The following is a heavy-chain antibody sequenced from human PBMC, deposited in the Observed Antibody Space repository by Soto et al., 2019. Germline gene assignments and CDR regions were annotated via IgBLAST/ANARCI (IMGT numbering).Heavy chain of an antibody. J-gene: IGHJ5*02. Sequence: SETLSLTCAVYGGSFSGYYWSWIRQPPGKGLEWIGEINHSGSTNYNPSLKSRVTISVDTSKNQFSLKLSSVTAADTAVYYCARVSWPRRNWFDPWGQGTLVTVSS. V-gene: IGHV4-34*01. CDR2: INHSGST. CDR1: GGSFSGYY. CDR3: ARVSWPRRNWFDP. D-gene: IGHD6-13*01.